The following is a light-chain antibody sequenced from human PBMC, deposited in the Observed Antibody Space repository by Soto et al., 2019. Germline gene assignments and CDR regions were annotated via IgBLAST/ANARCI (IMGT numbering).Light chain of an antibody. CDR3: QQYNNRPPWT. CDR1: QSVGSN. CDR2: GAS. J-gene: IGKJ1*01. V-gene: IGKV3-15*01. Sequence: EIVMTQSPATLSVSPGERATLSCRANQSVGSNLAWYQQKPGRAPRLLMYGASTRATGIPARFSGSGSGAEFTLTISSLQSEDFAVYYCQQYNNRPPWTFGQGTKVEIK.